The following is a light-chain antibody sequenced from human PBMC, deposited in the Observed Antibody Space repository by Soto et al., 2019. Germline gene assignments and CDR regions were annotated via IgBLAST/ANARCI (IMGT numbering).Light chain of an antibody. CDR1: QSVSSSR. Sequence: EIVLTQSPDTLSLSPGERATLSCRASQSVSSSRLAWYQQKPGQAPRLLIYGASSRATGIPDRFSGSVSGTDFTLTIRSLEAEDLAVFYCQQYGSSSLTFGGGTKVDIK. CDR2: GAS. J-gene: IGKJ4*01. V-gene: IGKV3-20*01. CDR3: QQYGSSSLT.